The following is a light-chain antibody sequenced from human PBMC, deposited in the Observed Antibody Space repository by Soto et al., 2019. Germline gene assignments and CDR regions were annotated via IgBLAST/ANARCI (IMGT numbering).Light chain of an antibody. CDR1: QAFGPW. J-gene: IGKJ4*01. CDR2: GTS. V-gene: IGKV1-12*01. Sequence: DPQMTQSPSSVSASVGDRVTITCRASQAFGPWLAWYQQKPGKAPNLLIYGTSTLQDGVPSRFSGGGSGTEFTLTISSLQPEDFGTYYCQQATISQFIFGGGTKVEV. CDR3: QQATISQFI.